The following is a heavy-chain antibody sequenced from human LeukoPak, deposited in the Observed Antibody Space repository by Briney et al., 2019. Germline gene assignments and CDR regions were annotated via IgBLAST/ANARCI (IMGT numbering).Heavy chain of an antibody. D-gene: IGHD4-17*01. Sequence: GGSLRLSCAASGLTFSSYWMHWVRQAPGKGLVWVSRINSDGSSTSYADSVKGRFTISRDNAKNTLYLQMNSLRAEDTALYYCARGSDYATTDYWGQGTLVTVSS. J-gene: IGHJ4*02. CDR3: ARGSDYATTDY. CDR2: INSDGSST. CDR1: GLTFSSYW. V-gene: IGHV3-74*01.